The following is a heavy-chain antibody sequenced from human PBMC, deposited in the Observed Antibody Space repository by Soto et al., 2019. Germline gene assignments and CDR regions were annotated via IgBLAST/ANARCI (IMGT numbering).Heavy chain of an antibody. CDR1: GFTVSTSY. CDR2: IYSAGST. Sequence: EVQLVESGGGLVQPGGSLRLSCAASGFTVSTSYMSWVRQAPGKGLEWVSHIYSAGSTYYADSVKGRFTISRDNSQNTLYLQMNSLRAEDTAVYYCARDTRLSEGCGGSVSYYYMDVWGKGTTVTVSS. V-gene: IGHV3-66*01. CDR3: ARDTRLSEGCGGSVSYYYMDV. J-gene: IGHJ6*03. D-gene: IGHD2-15*01.